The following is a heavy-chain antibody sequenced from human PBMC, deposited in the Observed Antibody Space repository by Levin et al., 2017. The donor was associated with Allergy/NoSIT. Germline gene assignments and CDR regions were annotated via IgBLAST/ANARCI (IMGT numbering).Heavy chain of an antibody. D-gene: IGHD4-11*01. V-gene: IGHV3-21*04. CDR3: ARLVDYSNSPIGY. J-gene: IGHJ4*02. CDR1: GFTFSSYS. Sequence: GGSLRLSCAASGFTFSSYSMNWVRQAPGKGLEWVSSISSSSSYIYYADSVKGRFTISRDNAKNSLYLQMNSLRAEDTALYYCARLVDYSNSPIGYWGQGTLVTVSS. CDR2: ISSSSSYI.